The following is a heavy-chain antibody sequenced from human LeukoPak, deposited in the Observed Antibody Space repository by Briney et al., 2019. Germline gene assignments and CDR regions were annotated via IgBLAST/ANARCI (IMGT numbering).Heavy chain of an antibody. J-gene: IGHJ1*01. D-gene: IGHD3-22*01. CDR3: ARAPSEIGGYYPEYFRH. CDR1: GFTFSSYW. Sequence: SGGSLRLSCAASGFTFSSYWMHWVRQAPGEGLVWVSRIKSAGSTRYADSVKGRFTVSRDNAKNTVSLQMNSLRAEDTGVYYCARAPSEIGGYYPEYFRHWGQGTLVIVSS. V-gene: IGHV3-74*01. CDR2: IKSAGST.